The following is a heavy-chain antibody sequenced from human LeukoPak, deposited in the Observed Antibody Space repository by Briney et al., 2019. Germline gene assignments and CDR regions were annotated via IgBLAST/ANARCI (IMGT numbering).Heavy chain of an antibody. D-gene: IGHD2-2*01. Sequence: GGSLRLSCAASGFTFSSYGMHWVRQAPGKGLEWVAVIWYDGSNKYYADSVKGRFTISRGNSKNTLYLQMNSLRAEDTAVYYCARDSKKVPAARFDYWGQGTLVTVSS. V-gene: IGHV3-33*01. J-gene: IGHJ4*02. CDR1: GFTFSSYG. CDR3: ARDSKKVPAARFDY. CDR2: IWYDGSNK.